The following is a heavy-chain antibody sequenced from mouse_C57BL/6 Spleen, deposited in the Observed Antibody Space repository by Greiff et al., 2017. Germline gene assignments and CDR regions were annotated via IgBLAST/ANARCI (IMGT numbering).Heavy chain of an antibody. CDR2: IYPGDGDT. CDR1: GYSFTGYY. D-gene: IGHD3-2*02. J-gene: IGHJ3*01. Sequence: QVQLQQSGPELVKPGASVKISCKASGYSFTGYYMNWVKQSPEKSLEWIGRIYPGDGDTNYNGKFKGKATLTADKSSSPAYMQLSSLTSEDSAVYFYARRGSSGYPFAYWGQGSLVTVAA. V-gene: IGHV1-82*01. CDR3: ARRGSSGYPFAY.